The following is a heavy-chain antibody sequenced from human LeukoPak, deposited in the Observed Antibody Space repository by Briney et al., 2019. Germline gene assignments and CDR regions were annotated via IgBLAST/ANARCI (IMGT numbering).Heavy chain of an antibody. D-gene: IGHD6-13*01. Sequence: ASVKVSCKASGYTFTGYYMHWVRQAPGQGLEWMGWINPNSGGTNYAQKFQGRVTMTRDTPISTAYMELSRLRSDDTAVYYCASRKGGIAAASNYYYYGMDVWGQGTTVTVSS. V-gene: IGHV1-2*02. CDR1: GYTFTGYY. CDR3: ASRKGGIAAASNYYYYGMDV. J-gene: IGHJ6*02. CDR2: INPNSGGT.